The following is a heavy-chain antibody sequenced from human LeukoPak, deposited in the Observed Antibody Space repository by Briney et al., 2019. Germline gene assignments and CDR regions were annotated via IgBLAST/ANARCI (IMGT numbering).Heavy chain of an antibody. J-gene: IGHJ4*02. D-gene: IGHD3-22*01. CDR2: INPSGGST. CDR3: ARDRYYYDSSGYIRGISFDY. V-gene: IGHV1-46*01. CDR1: GYTFTSYY. Sequence: ASVKVSCKASGYTFTSYYMHWVRRAPGQGLEWMGIINPSGGSTSYAQKFQGRVTMTRDTSTSTVYMELGSLRSEDTAVYYCARDRYYYDSSGYIRGISFDYWGQGTLVTVSS.